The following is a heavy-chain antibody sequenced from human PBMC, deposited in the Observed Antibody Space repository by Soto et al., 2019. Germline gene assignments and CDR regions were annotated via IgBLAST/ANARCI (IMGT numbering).Heavy chain of an antibody. V-gene: IGHV3-30*18. CDR2: ISYDGSNK. CDR1: GFTFSSYG. D-gene: IGHD6-25*01. J-gene: IGHJ4*02. CDR3: AKDSSPLGIAAALFDY. Sequence: QVQLVESGGGVVQPGRSLRLSCAASGFTFSSYGMHWVRQAPGKGLEWVAVISYDGSNKYYEDSVKGRFTISRDNSKNTLYLQMNSLRAEDTAVYYCAKDSSPLGIAAALFDYWGQGTLVTVSS.